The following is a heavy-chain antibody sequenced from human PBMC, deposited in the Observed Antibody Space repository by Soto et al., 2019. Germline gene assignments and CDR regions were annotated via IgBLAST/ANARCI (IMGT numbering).Heavy chain of an antibody. CDR1: GVSISSGDYY. D-gene: IGHD4-17*01. V-gene: IGHV4-30-4*01. J-gene: IGHJ4*02. Sequence: SETLSLTCTVSGVSISSGDYYWSWIRQPPGKGLEWIGYIYYSGSTYYNPSLKSRVTISVDTSKNQFSLKLSSVTAADTAVYYCARAGGDMTTVTASFDYWGQGTQVTVSS. CDR3: ARAGGDMTTVTASFDY. CDR2: IYYSGST.